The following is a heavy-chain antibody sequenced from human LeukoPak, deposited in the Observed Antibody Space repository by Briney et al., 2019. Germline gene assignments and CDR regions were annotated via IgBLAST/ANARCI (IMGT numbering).Heavy chain of an antibody. CDR2: IIPIFGTA. Sequence: ASVKVSCKASGGTFSSYAISWVRQAPGQGLEWMGGIIPIFGTANYAQKFQGRVTITADESTSTAYMELSSLRSEDTAVYYCARMLAVAGRLIYGMDVWGQGTTVTVSS. CDR3: ARMLAVAGRLIYGMDV. V-gene: IGHV1-69*01. CDR1: GGTFSSYA. D-gene: IGHD6-19*01. J-gene: IGHJ6*02.